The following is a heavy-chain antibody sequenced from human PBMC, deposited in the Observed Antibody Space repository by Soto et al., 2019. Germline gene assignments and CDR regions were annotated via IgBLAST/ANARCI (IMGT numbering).Heavy chain of an antibody. CDR3: ARVETIFGVVTKQYYFDY. Sequence: ASVKVSCKASGYTFTSYGISWVRQAPGQGLEWMGWISAYNGNTNYAQKLQGRATMTTDTSTSTAYMELRSLRSDDTAVYYCARVETIFGVVTKQYYFDYWGQGTLVTVSS. CDR1: GYTFTSYG. D-gene: IGHD3-3*01. CDR2: ISAYNGNT. V-gene: IGHV1-18*04. J-gene: IGHJ4*02.